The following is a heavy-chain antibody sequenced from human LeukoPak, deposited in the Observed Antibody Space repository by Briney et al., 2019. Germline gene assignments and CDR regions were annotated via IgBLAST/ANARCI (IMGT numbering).Heavy chain of an antibody. CDR1: GYTFTSYG. CDR2: ISAYNGNT. CDR3: ARDLIQRYYDSRDDY. Sequence: ASVKVSCKASGYTFTSYGISWVRQAPGQGLEWMGWISAYNGNTNYAQKFQGRVTMTRDTSTSTVYMELSSLRSEDTAVYYCARDLIQRYYDSRDDYWGQGTLVTVSS. J-gene: IGHJ4*02. D-gene: IGHD3-22*01. V-gene: IGHV1-18*01.